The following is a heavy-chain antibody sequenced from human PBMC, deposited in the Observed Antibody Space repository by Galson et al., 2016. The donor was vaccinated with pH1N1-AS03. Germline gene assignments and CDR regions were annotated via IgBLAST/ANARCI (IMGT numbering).Heavy chain of an antibody. CDR3: ARAFEEYLLRDYSSVFDS. CDR2: IKNNNDNT. CDR1: GYTFSNYG. D-gene: IGHD2/OR15-2a*01. Sequence: SVKVSCKASGYTFSNYGITWMRQAPGQGLQWMGWIKNNNDNTIYGQNFLGRVTLTTDPSTNTAYMELKNLRSDDTGVYYCARAFEEYLLRDYSSVFDSWGQGTLVTVSS. V-gene: IGHV1-18*01. J-gene: IGHJ4*02.